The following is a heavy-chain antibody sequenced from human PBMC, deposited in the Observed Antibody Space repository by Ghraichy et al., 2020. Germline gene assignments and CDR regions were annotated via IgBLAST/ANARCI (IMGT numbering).Heavy chain of an antibody. CDR3: ARALKWGSCYFDY. CDR1: GGSISSGDYY. CDR2: IYYSGST. D-gene: IGHD7-27*01. Sequence: SETLSLTCTVSGGSISSGDYYWSWIRQPPGKGLEWIGYIYYSGSTYYNPSLKSRVTISVDTSKNQFSLKLSSVTAADTAVYYCARALKWGSCYFDYWGHGTLVTVSS. J-gene: IGHJ4*01. V-gene: IGHV4-30-4*08.